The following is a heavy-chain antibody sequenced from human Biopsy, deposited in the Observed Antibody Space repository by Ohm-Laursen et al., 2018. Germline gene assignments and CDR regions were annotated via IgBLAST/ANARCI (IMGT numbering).Heavy chain of an antibody. CDR3: ARHDRSGYWGLDY. V-gene: IGHV4-4*08. D-gene: IGHD3-22*01. CDR2: IYSRGRT. Sequence: SETLSLTCSVSGGSLNNHYWSWIRQSPGKGLEWLAYIYSRGRTKYNPSLKSRIIVSVDTSKNQLSLKVTSVTATDTAMYYCARHDRSGYWGLDYWGQGALVTVSA. CDR1: GGSLNNHY. J-gene: IGHJ4*02.